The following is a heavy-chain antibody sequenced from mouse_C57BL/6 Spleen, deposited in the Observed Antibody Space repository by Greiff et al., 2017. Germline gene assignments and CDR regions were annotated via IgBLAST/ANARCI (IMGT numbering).Heavy chain of an antibody. CDR1: GFNIKNTY. CDR2: IDPANGNT. D-gene: IGHD2-4*01. CDR3: ARFDYDVHYYAMDY. J-gene: IGHJ4*01. V-gene: IGHV14-3*01. Sequence: VHVKQSVAELVRPGASVKLSCTASGFNIKNTYMHWVKQRPEQGLEWIGRIDPANGNTKYAPKFQGKATITADTSSNTAYLQLSSLTSEDTAIYYCARFDYDVHYYAMDYWGQGTSVTVSS.